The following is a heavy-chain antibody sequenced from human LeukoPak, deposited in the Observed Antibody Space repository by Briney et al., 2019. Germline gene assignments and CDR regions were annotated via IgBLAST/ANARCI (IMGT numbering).Heavy chain of an antibody. Sequence: GESLKISCNGSGYSFTTYWIAWVRQMPGKGLEWIGIIYPGDSDTRYSPSFQGQVTISGDKSVSAAYLQWSSLKASDTAMYYCASPPTRECSSISCPLSYWGQGTLVTVSS. CDR3: ASPPTRECSSISCPLSY. D-gene: IGHD2-2*01. V-gene: IGHV5-51*01. J-gene: IGHJ4*02. CDR1: GYSFTTYW. CDR2: IYPGDSDT.